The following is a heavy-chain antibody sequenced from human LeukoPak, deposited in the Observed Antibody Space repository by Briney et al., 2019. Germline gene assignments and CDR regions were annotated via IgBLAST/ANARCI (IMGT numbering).Heavy chain of an antibody. D-gene: IGHD2-2*01. CDR3: ARPAAYHLPKEMFLYY. CDR2: IIPIFGTA. J-gene: IGHJ4*01. CDR1: GGTFSSSS. Sequence: ASVKVSCKASGGTFSSSSISWVRQAPGQGLEWMGGIIPIFGTANYAQKFQGRVTITADESTRTAYMKLSSLRSEDTAVYYCARPAAYHLPKEMFLYYWGHGTLVTVSS. V-gene: IGHV1-69*13.